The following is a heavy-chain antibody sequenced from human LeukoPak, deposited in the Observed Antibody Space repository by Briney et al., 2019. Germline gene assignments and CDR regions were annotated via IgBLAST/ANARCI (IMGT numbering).Heavy chain of an antibody. CDR1: GFTFSAYA. Sequence: GGSLRLSCTASGFTFSAYAMMWVRQAPGKGPEWVSAIRGGGGSAFYADSVKGRFTISRDNSKYTLFLPMNSLRAEDTAVYYCARDPNGDYIGAFDMWGPGTMVTVSS. J-gene: IGHJ3*02. V-gene: IGHV3-23*01. CDR3: ARDPNGDYIGAFDM. D-gene: IGHD4-17*01. CDR2: IRGGGGSA.